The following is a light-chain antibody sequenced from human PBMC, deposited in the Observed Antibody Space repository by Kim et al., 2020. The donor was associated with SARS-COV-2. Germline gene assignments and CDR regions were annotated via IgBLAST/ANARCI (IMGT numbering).Light chain of an antibody. CDR1: QDIRKD. J-gene: IGKJ5*01. Sequence: ASVGDRVTITCRASQDIRKDLGWYQQSPGRAPKRLIYGASSLQSGVPSRFSGSGSGTEFTLTISRLQPEDFATYFCLQHNTYPITFGQGTRLEIK. CDR3: LQHNTYPIT. V-gene: IGKV1-17*01. CDR2: GAS.